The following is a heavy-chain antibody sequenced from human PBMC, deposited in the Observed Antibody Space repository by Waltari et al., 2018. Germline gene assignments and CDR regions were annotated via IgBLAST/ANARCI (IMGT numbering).Heavy chain of an antibody. J-gene: IGHJ4*02. CDR3: ATCYYYDSSGNYYVSDY. CDR2: INSDGSST. D-gene: IGHD3-22*01. V-gene: IGHV3-74*01. CDR1: GITFSRYW. Sequence: EVQLVESGGGLVQPGGSLRLSCAASGITFSRYWMPWVRNAPGQGLVWVSRINSDGSSTSYADSVKGRFTISRDNAKNTLYLQMNSLRAEDTAVYYCATCYYYDSSGNYYVSDYWGQGTLVTVSS.